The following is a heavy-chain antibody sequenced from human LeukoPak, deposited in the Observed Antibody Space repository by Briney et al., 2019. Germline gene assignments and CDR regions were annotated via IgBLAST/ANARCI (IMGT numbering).Heavy chain of an antibody. D-gene: IGHD6-13*01. Sequence: GGSLRLSCAASGFTFSNSAMTWVRQAPGKGLDWVSAISDSGGKTHYADSVKGRFTISRDNSKNTLYLQMNSLRAEDTAVYYCAKVIAAAGTEYYWDQGNLVTVSS. V-gene: IGHV3-23*01. CDR2: ISDSGGKT. CDR1: GFTFSNSA. J-gene: IGHJ4*02. CDR3: AKVIAAAGTEYY.